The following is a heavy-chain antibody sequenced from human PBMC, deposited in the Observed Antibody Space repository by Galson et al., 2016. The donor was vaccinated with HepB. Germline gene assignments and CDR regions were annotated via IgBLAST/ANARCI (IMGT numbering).Heavy chain of an antibody. CDR2: ICVSGDRT. V-gene: IGHV3-23*01. J-gene: IGHJ4*02. Sequence: SLRLACAASGITFSNYVMTWVRQAPGKGLEWVSAICVSGDRTYLADSLKGRFTISRDNSKNTLYLEMNSLRAEDTAVYYCANSPPVNMAVPYFDYWGQGTLVTVSS. CDR3: ANSPPVNMAVPYFDY. CDR1: GITFSNYV. D-gene: IGHD6-19*01.